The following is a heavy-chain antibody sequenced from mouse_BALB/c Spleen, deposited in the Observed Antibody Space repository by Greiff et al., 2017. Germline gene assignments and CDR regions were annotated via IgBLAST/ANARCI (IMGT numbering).Heavy chain of an antibody. J-gene: IGHJ4*01. V-gene: IGHV5-17*02. CDR3: ARSAYVSSYGYAMDY. CDR1: GFTFSSFG. D-gene: IGHD1-1*01. CDR2: ISSGSSTI. Sequence: EVMLVESGGGLVQPGGSRKLSCAASGFTFSSFGMHWVRQAPEKGLEWVAYISSGSSTIYYADTVKGRFTISRDNPKNTLFLQMTSLRSEDTAMFYCARSAYVSSYGYAMDYWGQGTSVTVSS.